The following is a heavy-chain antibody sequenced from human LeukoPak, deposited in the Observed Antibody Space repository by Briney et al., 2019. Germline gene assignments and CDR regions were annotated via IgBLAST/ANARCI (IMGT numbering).Heavy chain of an antibody. CDR1: GGSISSYY. V-gene: IGHV4-59*12. D-gene: IGHD3-10*01. CDR3: ARGVVTMVRGVIMSYYYYYMDV. CDR2: IYYSGST. Sequence: SETLSLTCTVSGGSISSYYWSWIRQPPGKGLEWIGYIYYSGSTNYNPSLKSRVTISVDTSKNQFSLKLSSVTAADTAVYYCARGVVTMVRGVIMSYYYYYMDVWGKGTTVTVSS. J-gene: IGHJ6*03.